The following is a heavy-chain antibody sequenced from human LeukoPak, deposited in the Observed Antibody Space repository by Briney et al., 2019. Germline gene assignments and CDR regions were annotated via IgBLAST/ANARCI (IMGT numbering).Heavy chain of an antibody. CDR2: ISYDGSKK. V-gene: IGHV3-30*04. D-gene: IGHD3-22*01. CDR1: GFTFSNYA. Sequence: GGSLRLSCAASGFTFSNYAMHWARQAPGKGLEWVAVISYDGSKKYYADSVKGRFTISRDNSKNTLYPQMDSLRAEDTAVYYCATVQREYYYDSSGIMGNWGQGTLVTVSS. CDR3: ATVQREYYYDSSGIMGN. J-gene: IGHJ4*02.